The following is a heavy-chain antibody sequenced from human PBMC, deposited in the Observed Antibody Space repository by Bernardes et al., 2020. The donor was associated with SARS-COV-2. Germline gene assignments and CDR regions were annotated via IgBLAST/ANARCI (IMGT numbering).Heavy chain of an antibody. V-gene: IGHV3-48*02. CDR2: ISSSSSTI. CDR1: GFTFSSYS. Sequence: GGSLRLSCAASGFTFSSYSMNWVRQAPGKGLEWVSYISSSSSTIYYADSVKGRFTISRDNAKNSLYLQMNSLRDEDTAVYYCARVGPNYDSRLFDYWGQGTLVTVSS. J-gene: IGHJ4*02. CDR3: ARVGPNYDSRLFDY. D-gene: IGHD3-22*01.